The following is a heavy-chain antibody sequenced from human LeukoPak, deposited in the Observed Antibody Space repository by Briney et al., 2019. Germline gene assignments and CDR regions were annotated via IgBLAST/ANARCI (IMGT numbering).Heavy chain of an antibody. Sequence: SETLSLTCTVSGGSISSYYWSWIRQPPGEGLEWIGYIYYSGSTNYNPSLKSRVTISVDTSKNQFSLKLSSVTAADTAVYYCARPTCSGGSCYYSYFDYWGQGTLVTVSS. CDR1: GGSISSYY. D-gene: IGHD2-15*01. J-gene: IGHJ4*02. V-gene: IGHV4-59*08. CDR2: IYYSGST. CDR3: ARPTCSGGSCYYSYFDY.